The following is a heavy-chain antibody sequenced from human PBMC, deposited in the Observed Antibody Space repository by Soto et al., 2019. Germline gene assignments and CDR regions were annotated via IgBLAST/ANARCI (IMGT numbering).Heavy chain of an antibody. V-gene: IGHV3-15*07. Sequence: EVQLVESGGALEIPGGSFSLSFAAPGFTLNNAWMNWVRQAPGKGLEWVGRIKAKSEGGTTDYIAPGKGRFTISRDDSRNTVYLQMNSLKTEDTAMYYCTTDVWTGRALDFWGQGTLVTVSS. CDR3: TTDVWTGRALDF. D-gene: IGHD2-21*01. CDR1: GFTLNNAW. J-gene: IGHJ4*02. CDR2: IKAKSEGGTT.